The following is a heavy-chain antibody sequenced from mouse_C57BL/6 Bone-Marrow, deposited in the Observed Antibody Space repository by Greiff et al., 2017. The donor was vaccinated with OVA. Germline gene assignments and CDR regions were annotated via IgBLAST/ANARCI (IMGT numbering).Heavy chain of an antibody. Sequence: EVKLVESGAELVRPGASVKLSCTASGFNIKDDYMHWVKQRPEQGLEWIGWIDPANGDTEYASKFQGKATITADTSSNTAYLQLSSLTSEDTAVYYCTFYGSSPFDYWGQGTTLTVSS. V-gene: IGHV14-4*01. CDR1: GFNIKDDY. D-gene: IGHD1-1*01. CDR2: IDPANGDT. CDR3: TFYGSSPFDY. J-gene: IGHJ2*01.